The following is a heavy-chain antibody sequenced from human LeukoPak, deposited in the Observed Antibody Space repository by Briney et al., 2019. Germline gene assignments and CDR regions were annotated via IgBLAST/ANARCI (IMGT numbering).Heavy chain of an antibody. CDR1: GYTFTRYD. D-gene: IGHD5-12*01. J-gene: IGHJ4*02. CDR2: MNPKSGNT. V-gene: IGHV1-8*01. Sequence: ASVKVSCKASGYTFTRYDINWVRQATGQGLEWMGWMNPKSGNTGHAQKLQGRVTMTTDTSTSTAYMELRSLRSDDTAVYYCARDNSGYDSHFDYWGQGTLVTVSS. CDR3: ARDNSGYDSHFDY.